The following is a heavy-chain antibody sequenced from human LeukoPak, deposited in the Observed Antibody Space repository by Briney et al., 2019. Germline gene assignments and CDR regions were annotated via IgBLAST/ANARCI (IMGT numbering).Heavy chain of an antibody. CDR3: ANLYDSVGAAFDI. D-gene: IGHD5/OR15-5a*01. CDR1: GFTFSDYY. Sequence: QSGGSLRLSCAASGFTFSDYYMSWVRQAPGKGLEWVSAISGSGGSTYYADSVKGRFTISRDNSKNTLYLQMNSLRAEDTAVYYCANLYDSVGAAFDIWGQGTMVTVSS. V-gene: IGHV3-23*01. J-gene: IGHJ3*02. CDR2: ISGSGGST.